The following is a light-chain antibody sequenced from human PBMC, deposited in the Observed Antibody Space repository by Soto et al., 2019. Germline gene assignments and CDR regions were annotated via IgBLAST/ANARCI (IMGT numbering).Light chain of an antibody. Sequence: DIQMTQSTSSLSSSVGDRVTITCQSSQDISNSLNWYQQKPGRAPKLVIYDAANLEPGVPSRFSGSGYGTDFTFPISKLPPEDIATYYCQQYDNLLFTFGPGTKVDIK. CDR3: QQYDNLLFT. J-gene: IGKJ3*01. V-gene: IGKV1-33*01. CDR2: DAA. CDR1: QDISNS.